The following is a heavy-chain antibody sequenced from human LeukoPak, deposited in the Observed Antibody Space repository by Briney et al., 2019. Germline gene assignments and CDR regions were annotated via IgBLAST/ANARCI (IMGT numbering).Heavy chain of an antibody. CDR1: GGSISSYY. J-gene: IGHJ5*02. D-gene: IGHD1-1*01. Sequence: SETLSLTCAVSGGSISSYYWSWIRQPAGKGLELIGRIYPSGSTNYNPSLKSRVTMSVDTSKNQFSLKLSSVTAADTAVYYCARAPTGTGGWNWFDPWGQGTLVTVSS. CDR3: ARAPTGTGGWNWFDP. V-gene: IGHV4-59*10. CDR2: IYPSGST.